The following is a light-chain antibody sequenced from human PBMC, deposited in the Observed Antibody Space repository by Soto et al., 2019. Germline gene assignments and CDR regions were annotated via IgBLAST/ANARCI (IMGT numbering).Light chain of an antibody. J-gene: IGKJ1*01. CDR3: QQYNRFPT. CDR2: DAS. CDR1: HSFSSW. V-gene: IGKV1-5*01. Sequence: DIPMTQSPFPLSASAGDRVTIPCRASHSFSSWLAWYQQKPGKAPKLLNYDASRLQLGVPSRFSGSGSGPEFTLTISSLQPDDVATYCCQQYNRFPTFGQGTKVDIK.